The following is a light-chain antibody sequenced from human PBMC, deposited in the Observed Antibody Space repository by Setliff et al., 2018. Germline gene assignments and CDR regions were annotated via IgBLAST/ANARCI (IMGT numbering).Light chain of an antibody. CDR2: EVT. Sequence: LAQPASVSASPGQSISISCSGTRSDVGAYDYVSWYQQHPGKAPKVLIYEVTNRPSGVSDRFSGSKSGNTASLSISGLQAEDGADYYCSSYTSSSTLFVFGAGTKVTVL. CDR3: SSYTSSSTLFV. J-gene: IGLJ1*01. CDR1: RSDVGAYDY. V-gene: IGLV2-14*03.